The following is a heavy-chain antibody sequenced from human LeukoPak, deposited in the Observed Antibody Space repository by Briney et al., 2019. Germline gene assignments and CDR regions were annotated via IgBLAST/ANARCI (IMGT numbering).Heavy chain of an antibody. J-gene: IGHJ4*02. V-gene: IGHV4-34*01. CDR3: ARDETSKFDF. CDR2: INHSGST. CDR1: GGSFSGHY. Sequence: SETLSLTCAVYGGSFSGHYWSWIRQPPGKGLEWIGEINHSGSTNYNPSLRSRFTISVDTSKNQFSLKVTSVTAADTAVYYCARDETSKFDFWGQGTLVTVSS.